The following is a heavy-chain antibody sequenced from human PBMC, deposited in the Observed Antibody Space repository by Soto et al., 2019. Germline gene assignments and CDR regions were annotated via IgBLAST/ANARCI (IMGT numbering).Heavy chain of an antibody. J-gene: IGHJ3*02. CDR1: GFTFSSYW. Sequence: EVQLVESGGGLVQPGGSLRLSCAASGFTFSSYWMRWVRQAPGKGLEWVVNIQQDVSGIYYVDSVKGRFTISRDNAKNALYLQMSSLRAEDTAVYSCARVRGGSCSGVTCYGAFDIWGQGTMVTVSS. CDR3: ARVRGGSCSGVTCYGAFDI. D-gene: IGHD2-15*01. CDR2: IQQDVSGI. V-gene: IGHV3-7*04.